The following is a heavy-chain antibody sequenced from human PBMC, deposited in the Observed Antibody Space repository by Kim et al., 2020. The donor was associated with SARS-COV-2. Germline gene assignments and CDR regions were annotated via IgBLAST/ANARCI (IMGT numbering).Heavy chain of an antibody. D-gene: IGHD2-21*02. CDR1: GYTFTSYG. CDR2: ISAYNGNT. V-gene: IGHV1-18*01. Sequence: ASVKVSCKASGYTFTSYGISWVRQAPGQGLEWMGWISAYNGNTNYAQKLQGRVTMTTDTSTSTAYMELRSLRSDDTAVFYCARDGLDSVVVTAISSWGQGTLVTVSS. CDR3: ARDGLDSVVVTAISS. J-gene: IGHJ4*02.